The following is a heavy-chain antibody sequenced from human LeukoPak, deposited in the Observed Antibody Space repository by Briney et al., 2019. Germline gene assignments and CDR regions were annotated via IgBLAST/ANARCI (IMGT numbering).Heavy chain of an antibody. D-gene: IGHD3-22*01. J-gene: IGHJ3*02. V-gene: IGHV1-18*01. Sequence: ASVKVSCKASGYTFTSYGISWVRQAPGQGLEWMGWISAYNGNTNYAQKLQGRVTMTRGTSTSTVYMELSSLRSEDTAVYYCARVKSYYYDTSDKDAFDIWGQGTMVTASS. CDR1: GYTFTSYG. CDR3: ARVKSYYYDTSDKDAFDI. CDR2: ISAYNGNT.